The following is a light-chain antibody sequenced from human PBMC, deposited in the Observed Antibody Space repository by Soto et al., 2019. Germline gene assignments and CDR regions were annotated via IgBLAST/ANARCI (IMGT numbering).Light chain of an antibody. CDR1: QSVIGSQ. CDR2: AAS. CDR3: QQYGSSSLT. J-gene: IGKJ4*01. Sequence: EIVLTQSPGTLSLSPGERATISCRASQSVIGSQLAWYQQKPGQAPSVLIHAASRRATGIPDRFSGRGSGTKFTLNISRLEPEDFAGYSCQQYGSSSLTFGGRTKVAIK. V-gene: IGKV3-20*01.